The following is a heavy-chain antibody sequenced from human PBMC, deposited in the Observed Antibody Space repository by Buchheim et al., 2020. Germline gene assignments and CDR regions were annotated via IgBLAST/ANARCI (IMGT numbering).Heavy chain of an antibody. Sequence: QVQLQESGPGLVKPSQTLSLTCTVSGGPISSGDYYWSWIRQPPGKGLEWIGYTYYSWSTYYNPSHKRRVTLSVDTSKNQFSLKLSSVTAADTAVYYCARVPTWGTYDYVWGSYRGWYFDLWGRGTL. CDR1: GGPISSGDYY. CDR3: ARVPTWGTYDYVWGSYRGWYFDL. CDR2: TYYSWST. J-gene: IGHJ2*01. V-gene: IGHV4-30-4*01. D-gene: IGHD3-16*02.